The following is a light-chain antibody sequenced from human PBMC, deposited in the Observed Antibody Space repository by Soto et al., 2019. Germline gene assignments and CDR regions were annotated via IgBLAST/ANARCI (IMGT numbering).Light chain of an antibody. J-gene: IGKJ1*01. CDR2: DAS. V-gene: IGKV1-5*01. CDR1: LSIGSS. Sequence: DIQMTQSPSSLSASVGDRVTITCRASLSIGSSLNWYQHKSGKAPKLLIYDASSLESGVPSRFSGSGSGTEFTLTISSLQPDDFATYYCQQYNSYSRTFGQGTKVDIK. CDR3: QQYNSYSRT.